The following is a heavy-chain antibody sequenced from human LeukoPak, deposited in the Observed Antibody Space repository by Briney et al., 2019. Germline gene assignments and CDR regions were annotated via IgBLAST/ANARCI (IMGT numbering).Heavy chain of an antibody. V-gene: IGHV6-1*01. CDR3: ARDWDSSGGKMVNSFDY. Sequence: PSQTLSLTCAISGDSVSSNSAAWNWIRQSPSRGLEWLGRTYYRSKWYNDYAVSVKSRITINPDTSKNQFSLQLNSVTPEDTAVYYCARDWDSSGGKMVNSFDYWGQGTLVTVSS. CDR2: TYYRSKWYN. D-gene: IGHD6-19*01. J-gene: IGHJ4*02. CDR1: GDSVSSNSAA.